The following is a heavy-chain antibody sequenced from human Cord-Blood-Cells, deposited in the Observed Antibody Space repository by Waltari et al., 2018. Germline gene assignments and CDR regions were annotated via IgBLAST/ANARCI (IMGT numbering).Heavy chain of an antibody. CDR1: GYTFTSSY. CDR3: AREMDPGYCSGGSCYSFDY. D-gene: IGHD2-15*01. J-gene: IGHJ4*02. Sequence: QVQLVQSGAEVKKPGASVKVYCKASGYTFTSSYMHWVRQAPGPELEWMGIINPSGGSTSYAQKFQGRVTMTRDTSTSTGYMELSSLRSEDTAVYYCAREMDPGYCSGGSCYSFDYWGQGTLVTVSS. CDR2: INPSGGST. V-gene: IGHV1-46*01.